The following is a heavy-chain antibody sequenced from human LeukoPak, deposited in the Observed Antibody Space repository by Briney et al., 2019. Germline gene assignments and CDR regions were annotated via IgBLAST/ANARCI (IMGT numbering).Heavy chain of an antibody. CDR2: ISGSGGST. CDR1: GFTFNIYA. D-gene: IGHD6-19*01. CDR3: AKEGSSGWSYPFDY. V-gene: IGHV3-23*01. Sequence: GGSLRLSCAASGFTFNIYAMSWVRQAPGKGLEWVSAISGSGGSTYYADSVKGRFTISRDNSKNTLYLQMNSLRAEDTAVYYCAKEGSSGWSYPFDYWGQGTLVTVSS. J-gene: IGHJ4*02.